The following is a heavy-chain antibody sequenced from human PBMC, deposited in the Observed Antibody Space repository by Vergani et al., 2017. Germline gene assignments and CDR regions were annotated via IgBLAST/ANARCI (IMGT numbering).Heavy chain of an antibody. J-gene: IGHJ4*02. CDR3: ARGYCSGVSCYSDY. CDR2: VEWDDDK. V-gene: IGHV2-70*04. D-gene: IGHD2-15*01. CDR1: GFSLNSAGMR. Sequence: QVTLKESGPALVKPTQTLILTCTFSGFSLNSAGMRVRWIRQPPGKALEWLARVEWDDDKFYSTSLKTRLTISKDISTNQVVLTMTNMDPVDTATYYCARGYCSGVSCYSDYWGQGTLVTVSS.